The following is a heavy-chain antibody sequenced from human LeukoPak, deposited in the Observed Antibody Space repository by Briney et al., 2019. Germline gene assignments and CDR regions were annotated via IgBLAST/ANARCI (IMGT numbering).Heavy chain of an antibody. D-gene: IGHD3-22*01. CDR1: GFTFSSYA. CDR2: ISGSGGST. J-gene: IGHJ4*02. CDR3: AKTYYYDSSGYYHPGPFDY. Sequence: GGSLRLSCAASGFTFSSYAMSWVRQAPGKGLEWVSAISGSGGSTYYADSVKGRFTISRDNSKSTLYLQMNSLRAEDTAVYYCAKTYYYDSSGYYHPGPFDYWGQGTLVTVSS. V-gene: IGHV3-23*01.